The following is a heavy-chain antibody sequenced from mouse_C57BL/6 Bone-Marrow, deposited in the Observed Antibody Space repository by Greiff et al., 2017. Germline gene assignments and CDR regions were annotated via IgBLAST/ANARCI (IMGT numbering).Heavy chain of an antibody. J-gene: IGHJ4*01. V-gene: IGHV5-4*03. Sequence: EVMLVESGGGLVKPGGSLKLSCAASGFTFSSYAMSWVRQTPEKRLEWVATISDGGSYTYYPDNVKGRFTISRDNAKNNLYLQMSHLKSEDTAMYYCARARTAVVGDYYAMDYWGQGTSVTVSS. CDR2: ISDGGSYT. CDR1: GFTFSSYA. CDR3: ARARTAVVGDYYAMDY. D-gene: IGHD1-1*01.